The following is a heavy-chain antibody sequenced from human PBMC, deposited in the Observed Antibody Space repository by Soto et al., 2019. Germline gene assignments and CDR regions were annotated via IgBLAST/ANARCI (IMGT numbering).Heavy chain of an antibody. D-gene: IGHD3-3*01. CDR2: LYYTGST. V-gene: IGHV4-59*11. CDR1: GGSINSHC. J-gene: IGHJ4*02. CDR3: ARATSDIGPDY. Sequence: SETLSLTCTVSGGSINSHCWGWIRQPPGKGLEWIGYLYYTGSTNYNPSLKSRVSISLDTSKTQFSLKVSSVTAADTAIYYCARATSDIGPDYWGQGTFVTVSS.